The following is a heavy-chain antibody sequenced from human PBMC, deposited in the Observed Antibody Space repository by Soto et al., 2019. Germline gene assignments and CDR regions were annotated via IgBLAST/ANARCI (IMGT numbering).Heavy chain of an antibody. J-gene: IGHJ4*02. CDR3: ARNDNSGLDY. CDR2: IDPSRGST. D-gene: IGHD3-22*01. Sequence: ASVKVSCKASGYIFSSYYMHWVRQAPGEGLEWMGFIDPSRGSTSYAQKFQGRVTMTRGMSTSTVYMELSSLTSGDTAVYYCARNDNSGLDYWGQGTLVTVSS. CDR1: GYIFSSYY. V-gene: IGHV1-46*01.